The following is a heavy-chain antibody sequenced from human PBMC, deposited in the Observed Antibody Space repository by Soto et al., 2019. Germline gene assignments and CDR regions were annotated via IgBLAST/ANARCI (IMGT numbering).Heavy chain of an antibody. V-gene: IGHV4-39*01. D-gene: IGHD6-19*01. Sequence: LTCTVSGGSISNSSYLWGWIRQPPGKGLQWIGSVSYSGSTYYNPSLKSRVTISVDTSKTQSSLRLSSVTAADTAVYYCSRIAVSGPRNRFYYSGQ. CDR3: SRIAVSGPRNRFYY. J-gene: IGHJ4*02. CDR1: GGSISNSSYL. CDR2: VSYSGST.